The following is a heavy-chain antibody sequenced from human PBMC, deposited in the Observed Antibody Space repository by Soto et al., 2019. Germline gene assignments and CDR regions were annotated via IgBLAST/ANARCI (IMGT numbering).Heavy chain of an antibody. CDR1: GFTFSSYA. V-gene: IGHV3-23*01. CDR2: ISGSGGST. J-gene: IGHJ4*02. CDR3: AKDSYSGGYPDY. D-gene: IGHD1-26*01. Sequence: PRLSCAASGFTFSSYAMSWVRQAPGKGLEWVSTISGSGGSTYYADSVKGRFTISRDNSKNTLYLQMNSLRAEDTAVYYCAKDSYSGGYPDYWGQGTLVTVSS.